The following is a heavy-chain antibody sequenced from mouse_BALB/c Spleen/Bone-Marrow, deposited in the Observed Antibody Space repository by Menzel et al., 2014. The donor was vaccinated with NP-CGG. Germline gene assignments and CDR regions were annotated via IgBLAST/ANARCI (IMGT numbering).Heavy chain of an antibody. CDR2: IYPGNVNT. CDR3: AIFYYGSSYAMDY. D-gene: IGHD1-1*01. Sequence: QVQLQQPGPELVKPGASVRISCKASGYTFTSYYIHWVKQGPGQGLEWIGWIYPGNVNTKYNEKFKGKAELTADKSSSTAYMQLSSLTSEDSAGYFCAIFYYGSSYAMDYWGQGTSVTVSS. V-gene: IGHV1S56*01. J-gene: IGHJ4*01. CDR1: GYTFTSYY.